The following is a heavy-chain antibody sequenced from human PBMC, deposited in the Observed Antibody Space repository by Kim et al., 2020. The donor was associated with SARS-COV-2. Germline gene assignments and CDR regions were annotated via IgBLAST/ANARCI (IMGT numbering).Heavy chain of an antibody. CDR3: ARGPQGGGYWGRDL. V-gene: IGHV3-74*01. Sequence: ADSVKGRFTITRDNAQNTLFLQVNSLRAEDTTVYYCARGPQGGGYWGRDLWGQGTLVTVSS. D-gene: IGHD3-16*01. J-gene: IGHJ4*02.